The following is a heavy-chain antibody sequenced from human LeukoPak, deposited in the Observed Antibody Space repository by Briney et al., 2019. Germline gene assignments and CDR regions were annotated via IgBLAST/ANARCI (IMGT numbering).Heavy chain of an antibody. CDR1: GFSFSSYG. D-gene: IGHD6-19*01. Sequence: PGGSLRLSCAASGFSFSSYGMHWVREAPGKGLEWVAVISYDGSNKYYADSVKGRFTISRDNSKNTLYLQMNSLRSEDTAVYYCARGQGWLVGPVDDYWGQGTLVTISS. CDR3: ARGQGWLVGPVDDY. J-gene: IGHJ4*02. V-gene: IGHV3-30*03. CDR2: ISYDGSNK.